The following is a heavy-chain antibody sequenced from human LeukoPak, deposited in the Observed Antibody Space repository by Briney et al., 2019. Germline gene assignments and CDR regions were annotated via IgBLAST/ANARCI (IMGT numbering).Heavy chain of an antibody. CDR2: IYYSGST. CDR1: GDSISRHF. V-gene: IGHV4-59*08. D-gene: IGHD3-10*01. Sequence: SETLSLTCTVSGDSISRHFWSWIRQPPGKGLEWIGYIYYSGSTNCNPSLRDRVTMSLDTSNNQFSLDLSSVTATGTAVYYCARHGKTWFGEYPRPYKWFDLWGQGTLVSVS. CDR3: ARHGKTWFGEYPRPYKWFDL. J-gene: IGHJ5*02.